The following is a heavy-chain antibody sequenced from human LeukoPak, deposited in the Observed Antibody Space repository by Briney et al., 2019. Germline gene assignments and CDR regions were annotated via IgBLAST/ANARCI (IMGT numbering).Heavy chain of an antibody. V-gene: IGHV4-59*11. D-gene: IGHD1-26*01. Sequence: SETLSLTCTVSGGSISSHYWSWIRQPPGRGLEWSGYVFNSGTTDQNPSLKGRVTISLDTSKNHVSLRLTSVTAADTAVYYCARRFRVGDIHVDAFDMWGQGTTVTVSS. CDR2: VFNSGTT. J-gene: IGHJ3*02. CDR3: ARRFRVGDIHVDAFDM. CDR1: GGSISSHY.